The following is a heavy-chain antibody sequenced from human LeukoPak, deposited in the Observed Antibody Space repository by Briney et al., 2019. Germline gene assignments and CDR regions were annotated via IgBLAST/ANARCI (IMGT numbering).Heavy chain of an antibody. V-gene: IGHV3-43D*03. J-gene: IGHJ4*02. CDR1: GFTFEDYA. D-gene: IGHD3-9*01. Sequence: GGSLRLSCAASGFTFEDYAMNWVRQAPGKGLGWVSLISWDGGSTYYADSVKGRFTIPRDNSKNSLYLQMNSLRAEDTALYYCAKGAFDYDILTGSASYYFDYWGQGTLVTVSS. CDR3: AKGAFDYDILTGSASYYFDY. CDR2: ISWDGGST.